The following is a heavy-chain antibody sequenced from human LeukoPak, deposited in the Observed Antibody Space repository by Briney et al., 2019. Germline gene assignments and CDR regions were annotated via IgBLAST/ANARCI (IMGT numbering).Heavy chain of an antibody. CDR2: ISGTGDTT. CDR1: GFTFDDYA. Sequence: GGSLGLSCAASGFTFDDYAMHWVRQAPGKGLEWVSDISGTGDTTYYADSVKGRFTISRDNSKNTLFLQMNSLRAEDTAIYYCAKGPPDSSTWYKRSEGWGQGTLVTVSS. D-gene: IGHD6-13*01. CDR3: AKGPPDSSTWYKRSEG. J-gene: IGHJ4*02. V-gene: IGHV3-23*01.